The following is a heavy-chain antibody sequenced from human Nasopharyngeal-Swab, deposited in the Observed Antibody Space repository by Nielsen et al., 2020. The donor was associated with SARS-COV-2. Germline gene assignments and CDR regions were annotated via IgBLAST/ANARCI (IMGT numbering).Heavy chain of an antibody. CDR1: GYTFTGYY. D-gene: IGHD2-21*02. V-gene: IGHV1-2*04. CDR3: ARSHIVVVTDAFDI. Sequence: ASVKVSCKASGYTFTGYYMHWVRQAPGQGLEWMGWINPNSGGTNYAQKFQGWVTMIRDTSISTAYMELSRLRSDDTAVYYCARSHIVVVTDAFDIWGQGTMVTVSS. CDR2: INPNSGGT. J-gene: IGHJ3*02.